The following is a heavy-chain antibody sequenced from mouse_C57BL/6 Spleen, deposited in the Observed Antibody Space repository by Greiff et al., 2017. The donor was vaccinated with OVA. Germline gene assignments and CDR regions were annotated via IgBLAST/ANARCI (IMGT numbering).Heavy chain of an antibody. V-gene: IGHV5-9-1*02. CDR3: TRAYSNYGFAY. D-gene: IGHD2-5*01. Sequence: EVKLMESGEGLVKPGGSLKLSCAASGFTFSSYAMSWVRQTPEKRLEWVAYISSGGDYTYYADTVKGRFTISRDNARNTLYLQMSSLKSEDTARYYCTRAYSNYGFAYWGQGTLVTVSA. CDR1: GFTFSSYA. CDR2: ISSGGDYT. J-gene: IGHJ3*01.